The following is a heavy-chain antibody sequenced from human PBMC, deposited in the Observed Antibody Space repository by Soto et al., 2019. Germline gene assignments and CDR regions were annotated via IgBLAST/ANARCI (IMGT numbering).Heavy chain of an antibody. CDR1: GFTLSIYN. J-gene: IGHJ6*02. Sequence: PGGSLRLSCAASGFTLSIYNMNWVRQAPGKGLEWVSYISTRTRTTYYADSVKGRFTISRDNDKSSLYLQMSSLRDEDSAVYMCARDRGGAYGYYYGIDVWGQGTTVTVSS. CDR2: ISTRTRTT. V-gene: IGHV3-48*02. D-gene: IGHD4-17*01. CDR3: ARDRGGAYGYYYGIDV.